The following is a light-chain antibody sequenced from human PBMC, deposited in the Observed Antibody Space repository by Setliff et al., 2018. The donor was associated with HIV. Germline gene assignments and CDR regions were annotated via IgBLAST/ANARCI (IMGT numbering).Light chain of an antibody. CDR1: NSDIGSHDY. CDR2: SVT. Sequence: QSALTQPASVSGSPGQSITISCSGTNSDIGSHDYVSWYQQHPGKAPKLIIFSVTYRPSGVSDRFSGSKSGNTASLTISGLQPEDEADHYCASHRDTNTLEVFGTGTKVTVL. J-gene: IGLJ1*01. V-gene: IGLV2-14*03. CDR3: ASHRDTNTLEV.